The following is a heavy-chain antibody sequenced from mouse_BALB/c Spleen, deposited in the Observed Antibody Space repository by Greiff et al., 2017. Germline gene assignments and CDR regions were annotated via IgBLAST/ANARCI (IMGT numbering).Heavy chain of an antibody. CDR1: GYAFTNYL. CDR2: INPGSGGT. V-gene: IGHV1-54*01. J-gene: IGHJ2*01. D-gene: IGHD2-2*01. CDR3: ARRALWLRYFDY. Sequence: QVQLKQSGAELVRPGTSVKVSCKASGYAFTNYLIEWVKQRPGQGLEWIGVINPGSGGTNYNEKFKGKATLTADKSSSTAYMQLSSLTSDDSAVYFCARRALWLRYFDYWGQGTTLTVSS.